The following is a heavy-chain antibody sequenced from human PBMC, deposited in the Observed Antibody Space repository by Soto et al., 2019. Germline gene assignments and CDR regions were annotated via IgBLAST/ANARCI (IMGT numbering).Heavy chain of an antibody. V-gene: IGHV1-69*13. D-gene: IGHD5-18*01. CDR3: ARGYSYGYIWFDP. CDR1: GGTFSSYA. J-gene: IGHJ5*02. CDR2: IIPIFGTA. Sequence: SVKVSCKASGGTFSSYAISWVRQAPGQGLEWMGGIIPIFGTANYAQKFQGRVTITADESTGTAYMELSSLRSEDTAVYYCARGYSYGYIWFDPWGQGTLVTVSS.